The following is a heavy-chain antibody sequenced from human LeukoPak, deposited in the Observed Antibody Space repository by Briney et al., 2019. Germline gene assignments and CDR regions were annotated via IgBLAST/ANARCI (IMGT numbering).Heavy chain of an antibody. CDR1: GGPISSSSYY. CDR2: IYYSGST. D-gene: IGHD3-3*01. Sequence: SETLSLTCTVSGGPISSSSYYWGWVRQPPGKGLEWIGSIYYSGSTYYNPSLKSRVTISVDTSKNQFSLKLSSVTAADTAVYYCARHGGDYYYMDVWGKGTTVTVSS. V-gene: IGHV4-39*01. J-gene: IGHJ6*03. CDR3: ARHGGDYYYMDV.